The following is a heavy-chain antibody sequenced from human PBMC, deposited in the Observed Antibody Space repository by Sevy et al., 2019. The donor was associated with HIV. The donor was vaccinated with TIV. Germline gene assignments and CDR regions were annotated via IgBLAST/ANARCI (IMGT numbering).Heavy chain of an antibody. CDR3: ARARAGYSSGRYAFDI. D-gene: IGHD6-19*01. J-gene: IGHJ4*02. CDR2: INHSGST. Sequence: SETLSLTCAVYGGSFSGYYWSWIRQPPGKGLEWIGEINHSGSTNYNPSLKSRVTISVDTSKNQFSLKLSSVTAADTAVYYCARARAGYSSGRYAFDIWGQGTLVTSPQ. V-gene: IGHV4-34*01. CDR1: GGSFSGYY.